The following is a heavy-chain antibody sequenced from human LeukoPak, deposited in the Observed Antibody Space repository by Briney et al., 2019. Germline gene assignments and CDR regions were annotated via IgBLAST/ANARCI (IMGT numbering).Heavy chain of an antibody. CDR1: GGSISSYY. V-gene: IGHV4-59*12. CDR2: IYYSGST. D-gene: IGHD3-10*01. Sequence: SETLSLTCTVSGGSISSYYWSWIRQPPGKGLEWIGYIYYSGSTYYNPSLKSRVTISVDTSKNQFSLKLSSVTAADTAVYYCASTSSGSYLYYFDYWGQGTLVTVSS. J-gene: IGHJ4*02. CDR3: ASTSSGSYLYYFDY.